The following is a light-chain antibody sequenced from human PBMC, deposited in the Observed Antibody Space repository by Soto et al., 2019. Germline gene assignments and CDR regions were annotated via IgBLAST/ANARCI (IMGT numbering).Light chain of an antibody. Sequence: DIQMTQSPSSLSASVGARVTITFLASQSSRKCLNLYQHTPGKAPMFLIYAASSLQGGVPSSFSGSGSGTDFTLTISSLQPEDFATYYCQQIYTSPWTFGQGTKV. CDR1: QSSRKC. CDR2: AAS. CDR3: QQIYTSPWT. J-gene: IGKJ1*01. V-gene: IGKV1-39*01.